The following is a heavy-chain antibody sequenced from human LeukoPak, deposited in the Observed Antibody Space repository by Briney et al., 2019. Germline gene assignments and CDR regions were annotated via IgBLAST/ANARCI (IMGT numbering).Heavy chain of an antibody. D-gene: IGHD6-19*01. Sequence: PGGSLRLSCAASGFTFSSYGMSWVRQAPGKGLEWVSAISGSGGSTYYADSVKGRFTISRDNSKNTLYLQMNSLRAEDTAVYYCAKSIAVAVLFDYWGQGTLVTVSS. CDR3: AKSIAVAVLFDY. CDR2: ISGSGGST. CDR1: GFTFSSYG. J-gene: IGHJ4*02. V-gene: IGHV3-23*01.